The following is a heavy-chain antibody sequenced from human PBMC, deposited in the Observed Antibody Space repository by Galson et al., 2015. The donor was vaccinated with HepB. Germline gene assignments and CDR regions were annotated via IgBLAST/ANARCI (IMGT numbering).Heavy chain of an antibody. J-gene: IGHJ6*02. Sequence: SLRLSCAASGFNFTDAWMTWVRQPPGKGLEWVARLKSKSDGGTADFAAPVKGRFSISRDDSKKTLYLQRNSRKANATAVYYCTTDMLGAYHLPPGVNYYLCGRGFWGQGTKVTCSS. V-gene: IGHV3-15*01. D-gene: IGHD2/OR15-2a*01. CDR3: TTDMLGAYHLPPGVNYYLCGRGF. CDR2: LKSKSDGGTA. CDR1: GFNFTDAW.